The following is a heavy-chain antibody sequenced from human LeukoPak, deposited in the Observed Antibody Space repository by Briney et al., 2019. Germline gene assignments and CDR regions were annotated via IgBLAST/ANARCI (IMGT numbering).Heavy chain of an antibody. CDR2: ISGSGGST. V-gene: IGHV3-23*01. D-gene: IGHD6-19*01. J-gene: IGHJ4*02. CDR3: ARRFPQGWYFRS. CDR1: GFTFSSYW. Sequence: GGSLRLSCAASGFTFSSYWMSWVRQAPGKGLEWVSSISGSGGSTYYADSVRGRFTISRDNSKNTLYLQMNSLRAEDTAVYYCARRFPQGWYFRSWGQGTLVTVSS.